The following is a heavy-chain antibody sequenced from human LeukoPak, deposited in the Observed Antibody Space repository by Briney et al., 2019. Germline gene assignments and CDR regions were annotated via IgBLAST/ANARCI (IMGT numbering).Heavy chain of an antibody. D-gene: IGHD6-13*01. CDR2: INHSGST. CDR1: GGSFSGYY. CDR3: ARGGQQLQYYFDY. J-gene: IGHJ4*02. Sequence: SETLSLTCAVYGGSFSGYYWSWIRQPPGKGLWWIGEINHSGSTNYNPSLKSRVTMSVDTSKNQFSLKLSSVTAADTAVYYCARGGQQLQYYFDYWGQGTLVTVSS. V-gene: IGHV4-34*01.